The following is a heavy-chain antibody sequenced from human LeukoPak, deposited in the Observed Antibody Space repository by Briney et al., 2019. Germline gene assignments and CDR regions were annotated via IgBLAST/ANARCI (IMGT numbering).Heavy chain of an antibody. J-gene: IGHJ4*02. CDR2: INWNGGST. D-gene: IGHD2-15*01. V-gene: IGHV3-20*04. CDR3: ARAYCSGGGCSGFDY. Sequence: GGSLRLSCAASGFTFDDYGMSWVRQAPGKGLEWVSGINWNGGSTGYADSMKGRFTISRDNAKNSLYLQMNSLRVEDTALYYCARAYCSGGGCSGFDYWGQGTLVTVSS. CDR1: GFTFDDYG.